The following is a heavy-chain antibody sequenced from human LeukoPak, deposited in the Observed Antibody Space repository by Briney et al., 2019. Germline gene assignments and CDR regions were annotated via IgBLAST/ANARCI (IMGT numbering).Heavy chain of an antibody. J-gene: IGHJ5*02. Sequence: TGGSLRLSCAASGFTFNSYAMSWVRQAPGKGLEWVSTISGSGGSTYYADSVKGRFTISRGNAKNSLYLQMNSLRAEDTAVYYCARDGYCSGGSCYPTGWFDPWGQGTLVTVSS. D-gene: IGHD2-15*01. CDR1: GFTFNSYA. V-gene: IGHV3-23*01. CDR2: ISGSGGST. CDR3: ARDGYCSGGSCYPTGWFDP.